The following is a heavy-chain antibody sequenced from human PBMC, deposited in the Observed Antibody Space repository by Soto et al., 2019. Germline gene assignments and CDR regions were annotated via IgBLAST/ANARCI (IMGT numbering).Heavy chain of an antibody. Sequence: GGSLRLSCVASGFTFISSFMGWVRQAPGKGLEWVANINQDGGGTYYVDSVEGRFTISRDNAKDSLYLQMNSLRGEDTAVYYCARYFRGSGRYFFDYWGQGTLVTSPQ. D-gene: IGHD6-19*01. J-gene: IGHJ4*02. V-gene: IGHV3-7*03. CDR3: ARYFRGSGRYFFDY. CDR1: GFTFISSF. CDR2: INQDGGGT.